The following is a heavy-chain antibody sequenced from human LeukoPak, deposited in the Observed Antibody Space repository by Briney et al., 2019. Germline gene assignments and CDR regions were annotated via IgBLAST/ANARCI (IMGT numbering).Heavy chain of an antibody. Sequence: GGSLRLSCAVSGFTFSSEAMGWVRQLPGGGLEWVSTISPAGGTTYYAESMKGRFTISRDNSKSTLYLQMNSLRAEDTAVYYCARDLGSGSYYGRYAFDIWGQGTMVTVSS. V-gene: IGHV3-23*01. D-gene: IGHD1-26*01. CDR1: GFTFSSEA. CDR2: ISPAGGTT. J-gene: IGHJ3*02. CDR3: ARDLGSGSYYGRYAFDI.